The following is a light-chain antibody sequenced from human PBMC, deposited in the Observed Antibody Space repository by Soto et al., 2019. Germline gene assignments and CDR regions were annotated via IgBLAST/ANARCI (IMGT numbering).Light chain of an antibody. CDR2: DAS. V-gene: IGKV3-11*01. CDR3: QQRSF. J-gene: IGKJ4*01. Sequence: EIVLTQSPATLSLSPGERATLSCRASQSVSSYLAWYQQKPGQAPRLLIYDASNRATGIPARFSGSGSGTDFTLTISSREPEDFALYYCQQRSFFGGGPKVDIK. CDR1: QSVSSY.